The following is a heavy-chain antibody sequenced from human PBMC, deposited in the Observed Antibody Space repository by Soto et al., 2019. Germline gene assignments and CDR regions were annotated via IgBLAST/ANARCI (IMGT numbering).Heavy chain of an antibody. Sequence: ASVKVSCKASGYTFTSYYMHWVRQAPGQGLEWMGWINPNSGSTNYAQKFQGWVTMTRDTSISTAYMELSRLRSDDTAVYYCARGYCSGGSCYSDDAFDIWGQGTMVTVSS. CDR3: ARGYCSGGSCYSDDAFDI. D-gene: IGHD2-15*01. V-gene: IGHV1-2*04. CDR2: INPNSGST. CDR1: GYTFTSYY. J-gene: IGHJ3*02.